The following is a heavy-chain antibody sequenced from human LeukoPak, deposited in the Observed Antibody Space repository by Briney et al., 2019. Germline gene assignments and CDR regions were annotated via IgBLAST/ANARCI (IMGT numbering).Heavy chain of an antibody. D-gene: IGHD1-26*01. CDR1: GYTFTGYY. CDR3: ARDSGSYPYYFDY. V-gene: IGHV1-18*04. Sequence: ASVKVSCKASGYTFTGYYMHWVRQAPGQGLEWMGWISAYNGNTNYAQKLQGRVTMTTDTSTSTAYTELRSLRSDDTAVYYCARDSGSYPYYFDYWGQGTLVTVSS. J-gene: IGHJ4*02. CDR2: ISAYNGNT.